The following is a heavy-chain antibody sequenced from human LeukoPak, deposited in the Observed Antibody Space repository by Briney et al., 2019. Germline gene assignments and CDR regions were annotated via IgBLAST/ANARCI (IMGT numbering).Heavy chain of an antibody. J-gene: IGHJ4*02. CDR3: ARREVGYSYGADY. CDR2: IWYDGSNK. CDR1: GFAVINNY. D-gene: IGHD5-18*01. Sequence: GGSLRLSCEASGFAVINNYMSWVRQAPGKGLEWVAVIWYDGSNKYYADSVKGRFTISRDNSKNTLYLQMNSLRAEDTAVYYCARREVGYSYGADYWGQGTLVTVSS. V-gene: IGHV3-33*08.